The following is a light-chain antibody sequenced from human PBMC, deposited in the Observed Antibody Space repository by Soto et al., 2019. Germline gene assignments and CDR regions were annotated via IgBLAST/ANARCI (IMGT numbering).Light chain of an antibody. CDR2: AAS. CDR3: QQSYSTPPW. V-gene: IGKV1-39*01. Sequence: DIQMTQTQSSLSASIGDSVTITCRASQTIIGYLNWYQQKPGKAPRLLINAASNLQSGVPSRFRGSGSETDFTLTITSLQPEDFATYYCQQSYSTPPWFGQGTKV. J-gene: IGKJ1*01. CDR1: QTIIGY.